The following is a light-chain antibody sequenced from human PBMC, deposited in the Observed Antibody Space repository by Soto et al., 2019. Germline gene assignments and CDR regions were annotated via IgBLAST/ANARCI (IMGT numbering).Light chain of an antibody. Sequence: DILMTQSPSSLSASVGDRVTIACRASQTVTNSLSWYQHKPGKAPNLLIYGASNLQSGVASRFSGSGSWTDFTLTISSLQPEDFATYYCQQNYSTPWTFGQGTKVDIK. CDR3: QQNYSTPWT. V-gene: IGKV1-39*01. CDR1: QTVTNS. J-gene: IGKJ1*01. CDR2: GAS.